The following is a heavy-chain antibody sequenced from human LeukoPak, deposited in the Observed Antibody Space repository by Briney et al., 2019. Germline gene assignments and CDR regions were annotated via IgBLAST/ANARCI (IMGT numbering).Heavy chain of an antibody. V-gene: IGHV3-33*06. CDR2: IWYDGSRD. CDR1: GLTFRNYG. Sequence: PGGSLRLSCAASGLTFRNYGMNWVRQAPGKGLEWVTLIWYDGSRDYYVDFVKGRFTVSRDNSRNTVYLQMSDLRAEDTAVYYCAKITKATTPNYWGQGTLVTVSS. J-gene: IGHJ4*02. D-gene: IGHD3-10*01. CDR3: AKITKATTPNY.